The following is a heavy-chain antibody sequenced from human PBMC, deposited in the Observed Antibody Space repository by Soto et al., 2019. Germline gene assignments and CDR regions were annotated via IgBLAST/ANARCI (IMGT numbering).Heavy chain of an antibody. J-gene: IGHJ4*02. Sequence: EVHLLDSGGGLVQPGGSLRLSGAASGFTFSNYAMSWVRQAPGKGLEWVSGVGGSGDSTYYADSVKGRFTISRDNSKDTLYLQMNSLRAEDTAVYYCAKSPLGYCSGGSCYPPHYFDYWGQGTLVTVSS. D-gene: IGHD2-15*01. CDR1: GFTFSNYA. CDR3: AKSPLGYCSGGSCYPPHYFDY. CDR2: VGGSGDST. V-gene: IGHV3-23*01.